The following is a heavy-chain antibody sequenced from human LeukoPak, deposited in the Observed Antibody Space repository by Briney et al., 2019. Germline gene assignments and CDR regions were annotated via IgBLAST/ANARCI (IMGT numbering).Heavy chain of an antibody. CDR2: ISSSSSYI. J-gene: IGHJ4*02. D-gene: IGHD3-10*01. V-gene: IGHV3-21*01. Sequence: GGSLRLSCAASGFTFSSYSMNWVRQAPGKGLEWVSSISSSSSYIYYADSVKGRFTISRDNAKNSLYLQMNSLRAEDTAVYYCARDRGGDYYGSGRYYSSYGYWGQGTLVTVSS. CDR1: GFTFSSYS. CDR3: ARDRGGDYYGSGRYYSSYGY.